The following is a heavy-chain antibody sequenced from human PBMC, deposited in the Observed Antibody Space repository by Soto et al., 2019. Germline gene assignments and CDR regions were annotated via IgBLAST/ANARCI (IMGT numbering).Heavy chain of an antibody. CDR1: GGSISSYY. J-gene: IGHJ6*02. CDR3: ARGGEPRTRYYGMDV. V-gene: IGHV4-59*01. D-gene: IGHD3-16*01. CDR2: IYYSGST. Sequence: PSETLSLTCTVSGGSISSYYWSWIRQPPGKGLEWIGYIYYSGSTNYNPSLKSRVTISVDTSKDQFSLKLSSVTAADTAVYYCARGGEPRTRYYGMDVWGQGTTVTVS.